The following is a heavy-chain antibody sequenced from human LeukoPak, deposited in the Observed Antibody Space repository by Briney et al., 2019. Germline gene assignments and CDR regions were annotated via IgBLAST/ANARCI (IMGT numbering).Heavy chain of an antibody. J-gene: IGHJ4*02. V-gene: IGHV1-2*02. CDR1: GYTFTGYF. CDR3: ARDLRGLLDYFDY. CDR2: ISPDSGDA. Sequence: ASVKVSCKASGYTFTGYFLHWVRQAPGQGLEWMGWISPDSGDANYAQKFQGRVTMTRDTSSSTVYLDLTSLRSDDTAVYYCARDLRGLLDYFDYWGQGSLVTVSS. D-gene: IGHD5-12*01.